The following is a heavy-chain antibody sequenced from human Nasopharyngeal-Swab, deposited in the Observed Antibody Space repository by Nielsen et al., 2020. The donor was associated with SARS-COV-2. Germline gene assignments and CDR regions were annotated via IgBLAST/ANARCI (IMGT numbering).Heavy chain of an antibody. V-gene: IGHV4-34*01. D-gene: IGHD3-10*01. CDR2: INHSGST. CDR3: ARVPGFWYFDL. Sequence: SETLSLTCAVYGGSSSGYYWSWIRQPPGKGLEWIGEINHSGSTNYNPSLKSRVTISEDTSKNQFSLKLSSVTAADTAVYYCARVPGFWYFDLWGRGTLVTVSS. J-gene: IGHJ2*01. CDR1: GGSSSGYY.